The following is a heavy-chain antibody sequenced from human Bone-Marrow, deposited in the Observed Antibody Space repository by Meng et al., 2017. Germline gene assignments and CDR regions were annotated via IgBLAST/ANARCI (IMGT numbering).Heavy chain of an antibody. V-gene: IGHV3-20*04. CDR1: GFTFSDYY. J-gene: IGHJ4*02. CDR2: IHWNGGST. CDR3: ARGKGWQLVDPLDY. D-gene: IGHD6-13*01. Sequence: GESLKISCAASGFTFSDYYMSWIRQAPGKGLEWVSGIHWNGGSTGYADSVKGRFTISRDNAENSLYLQMNSLRVEDTALYYCARGKGWQLVDPLDYWGQGTLVTVSS.